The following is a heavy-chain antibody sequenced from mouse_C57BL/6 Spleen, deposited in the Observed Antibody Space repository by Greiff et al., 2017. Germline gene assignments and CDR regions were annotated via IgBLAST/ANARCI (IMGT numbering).Heavy chain of an antibody. CDR1: GYTFTEYT. J-gene: IGHJ4*01. V-gene: IGHV1-62-2*01. CDR3: ARHGGDYYGSSPYAMDY. CDR2: FYPGSGSI. D-gene: IGHD1-1*01. Sequence: QVQLQQSGAELVKPGASVKLSCKASGYTFTEYTIHWVKQRSGQGLEWIGWFYPGSGSIKYNEKFKDKATLTADKSSSTVYMELSRLTSEDSAVXFCARHGGDYYGSSPYAMDYWGQGTSVTVSS.